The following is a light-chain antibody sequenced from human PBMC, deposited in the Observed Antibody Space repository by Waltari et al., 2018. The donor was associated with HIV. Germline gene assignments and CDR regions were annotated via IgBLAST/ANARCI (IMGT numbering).Light chain of an antibody. CDR2: LGS. V-gene: IGKV2-28*01. CDR3: MQALQTPWT. Sequence: DIVMTQSPLSLPVTHGEPASISCRSSQSLLHSNGFKYLDWYLQKPGQSPQLLIYLGSNRASGVPDRFSGSGSGTDFTLTISRVEAEDVGVYYCMQALQTPWTFGQGTKVEIK. CDR1: QSLLHSNGFKY. J-gene: IGKJ1*01.